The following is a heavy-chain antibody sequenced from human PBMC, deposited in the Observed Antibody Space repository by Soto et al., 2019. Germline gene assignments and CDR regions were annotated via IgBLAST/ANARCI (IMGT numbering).Heavy chain of an antibody. Sequence: SETLSLTCTVSGGSISSSSYYWGWIRQPPGKGLEWIGSIYYSGSTYYNPSLKSRVTISVDTSKNQFSLKLSSVTAADTALYYCARQEGFLEWLPFDPWGQGTLVTVSS. D-gene: IGHD3-3*01. CDR3: ARQEGFLEWLPFDP. CDR1: GGSISSSSYY. V-gene: IGHV4-39*01. J-gene: IGHJ5*02. CDR2: IYYSGST.